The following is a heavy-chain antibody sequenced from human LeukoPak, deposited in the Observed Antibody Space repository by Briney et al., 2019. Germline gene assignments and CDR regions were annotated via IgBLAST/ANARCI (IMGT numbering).Heavy chain of an antibody. V-gene: IGHV3-11*04. Sequence: PGGSLRLSCVVSGFPFGDYHMTWIRQAPGKGLEWVSHISSSGSIKYYADPVKGRFSMSRDNAKSSLYLQMNSLRDEDTAVYYCARAGQFDYWGQGTLVTVSS. CDR2: ISSSGSIK. J-gene: IGHJ4*02. CDR3: ARAGQFDY. CDR1: GFPFGDYH.